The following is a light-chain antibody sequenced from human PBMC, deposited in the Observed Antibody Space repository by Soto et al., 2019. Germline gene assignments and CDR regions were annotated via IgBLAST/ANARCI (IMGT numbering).Light chain of an antibody. Sequence: QSALTRPASVSGSPGQSITISCTGTSSDVGGYNYVSWYQQHPGKVPKLMMFDVNNRPSGVSNRFSGSKSGNTASLTISGLQAEDEADYFCCSYATGSVYVFGTGTKLTVL. V-gene: IGLV2-14*01. CDR1: SSDVGGYNY. CDR3: CSYATGSVYV. J-gene: IGLJ1*01. CDR2: DVN.